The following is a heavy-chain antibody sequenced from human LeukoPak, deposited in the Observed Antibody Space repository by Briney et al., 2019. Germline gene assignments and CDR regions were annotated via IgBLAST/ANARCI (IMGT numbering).Heavy chain of an antibody. CDR3: TKDPNGDYVGAFDP. Sequence: GGSLRLSCAASGFTFSSFAMTWVRQAPGKGLEWVSSITGTHYTTYNTDSVKGRFTISRDNSKNTLYLQMNSLRADDAAVYYCTKDPNGDYVGAFDPWGQGTLVRLL. CDR2: ITGTHYTT. J-gene: IGHJ5*02. CDR1: GFTFSSFA. D-gene: IGHD4-17*01. V-gene: IGHV3-23*01.